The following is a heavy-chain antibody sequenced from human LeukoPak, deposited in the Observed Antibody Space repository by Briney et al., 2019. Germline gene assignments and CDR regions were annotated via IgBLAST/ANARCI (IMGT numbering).Heavy chain of an antibody. CDR1: GFVFSTHS. D-gene: IGHD4-23*01. CDR2: ISSCSGDI. V-gene: IGHV3-21*01. J-gene: IGHJ5*01. CDR3: VRDADGGNSWFDS. Sequence: GGSLRLSCAASGFVFSTHSMNWVRQAPGKGLEWVSWISSCSGDIYYAESVRGRFTISRDDAKNSLYLQMNNVRDEDTAVYYCVRDADGGNSWFDSWGQGTLVTVSS.